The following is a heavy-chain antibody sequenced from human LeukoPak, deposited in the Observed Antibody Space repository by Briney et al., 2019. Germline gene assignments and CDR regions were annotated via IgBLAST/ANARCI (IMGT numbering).Heavy chain of an antibody. CDR1: GYTFTSYG. D-gene: IGHD6-6*01. V-gene: IGHV1-18*01. Sequence: GASVKVSCKASGYTFTSYGISWVRQAPGQGLEWRGWISAYNGNANYAQKLQGRGTMTTDTSTSKAYMELRSLRPDDTAVYYCARGSSSIAARRGLCYWGQGTLVTVSS. J-gene: IGHJ4*02. CDR2: ISAYNGNA. CDR3: ARGSSSIAARRGLCY.